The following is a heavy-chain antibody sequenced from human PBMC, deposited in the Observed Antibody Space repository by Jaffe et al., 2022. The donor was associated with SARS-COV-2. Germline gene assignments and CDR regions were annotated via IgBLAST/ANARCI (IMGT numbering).Heavy chain of an antibody. V-gene: IGHV3-23*04. D-gene: IGHD6-13*01. CDR3: VKDGPITAGGPQGYFDH. J-gene: IGHJ4*02. CDR2: ISTGGET. CDR1: GFIFNTYA. Sequence: EVRLVESGGGLAQPGGSLRLSCAASGFIFNTYAMIWVRQAPGKGLEWVSGISTGGETYFADSVKGRFAISRDNSKNTLYLQMNSLRGEDTAVYYCVKDGPITAGGPQGYFDHWGQGTLVTVSS.